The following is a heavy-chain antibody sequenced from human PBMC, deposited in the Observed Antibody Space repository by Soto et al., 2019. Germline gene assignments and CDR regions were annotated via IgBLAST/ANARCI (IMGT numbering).Heavy chain of an antibody. V-gene: IGHV4-4*02. CDR3: ARGVRVVGYYYHYMDV. D-gene: IGHD3-10*01. CDR2: IYHSGST. CDR1: SGSISSSNW. Sequence: QVQLQESGPGLVKPSGTLSLTCAVSSGSISSSNWWSWVRQPPGKGLEWIGEIYHSGSTNYNPSLKSRVTISVDKSKTQFSLKLSSVTAADTAVYYCARGVRVVGYYYHYMDVWGKGTTVTVSS. J-gene: IGHJ6*03.